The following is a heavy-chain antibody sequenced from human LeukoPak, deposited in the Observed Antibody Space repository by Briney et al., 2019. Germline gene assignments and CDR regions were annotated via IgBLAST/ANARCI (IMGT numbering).Heavy chain of an antibody. CDR3: ARLSSGLLLSYFDY. D-gene: IGHD3-22*01. Sequence: SETLSLTCTVSGGSISSYYWSWIRQPPGKGLEWIGYIYYSGSTNYNPSLKSRVTISVDTSKNQFSLKLSPVTAADTAVYYCARLSSGLLLSYFDYWGQGTLVTVSS. CDR1: GGSISSYY. J-gene: IGHJ4*02. CDR2: IYYSGST. V-gene: IGHV4-59*08.